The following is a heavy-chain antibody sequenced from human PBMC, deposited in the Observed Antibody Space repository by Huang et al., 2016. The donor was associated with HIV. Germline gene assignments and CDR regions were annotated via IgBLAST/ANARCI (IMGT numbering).Heavy chain of an antibody. Sequence: EVQLVESGGGLVKPGGSLRLSCAASGFTFSNAWMSWVRQGRGKGLEWVGRIKSKTDGGTTDYAAPVKGRFTISRDDSKNTLYLQMNSLKTEDTAVYYCTTESESSGWTMDHDAFDIWGQGTMVTVSS. D-gene: IGHD6-19*01. CDR1: GFTFSNAW. J-gene: IGHJ3*02. CDR2: IKSKTDGGTT. CDR3: TTESESSGWTMDHDAFDI. V-gene: IGHV3-15*01.